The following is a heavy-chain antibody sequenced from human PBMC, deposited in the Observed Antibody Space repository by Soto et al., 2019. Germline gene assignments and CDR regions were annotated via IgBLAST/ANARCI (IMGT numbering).Heavy chain of an antibody. J-gene: IGHJ5*02. Sequence: QVQLVQSGAEVKKPGASVKVSCKASGYTFTSYGISWVRQAPGQGLEWMGWSSAYNGNTNYAQKLQGRDTMTTDSSTRTAYMEVGSLRSDDTDVYYCARGRGGVWGSSQGGWFAPWGQGTLFTVSS. D-gene: IGHD3-16*01. CDR3: ARGRGGVWGSSQGGWFAP. CDR1: GYTFTSYG. CDR2: SSAYNGNT. V-gene: IGHV1-18*01.